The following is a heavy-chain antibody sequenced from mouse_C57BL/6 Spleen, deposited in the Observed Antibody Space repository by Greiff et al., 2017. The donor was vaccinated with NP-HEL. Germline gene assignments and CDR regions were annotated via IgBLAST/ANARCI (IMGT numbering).Heavy chain of an antibody. J-gene: IGHJ4*01. CDR2: ISSGRSTI. Sequence: EVKLMESGGGLVKPGGSLKLSCAASGFTFSDYGMHWVRQAPEKGLEWVAYISSGRSTIYYADTVKGRFTISRDNAKNTLFLQMTSLRSEDTAMYYCARRSNYEDYAMDYWGQGTSVTVSS. CDR3: ARRSNYEDYAMDY. D-gene: IGHD2-5*01. CDR1: GFTFSDYG. V-gene: IGHV5-17*01.